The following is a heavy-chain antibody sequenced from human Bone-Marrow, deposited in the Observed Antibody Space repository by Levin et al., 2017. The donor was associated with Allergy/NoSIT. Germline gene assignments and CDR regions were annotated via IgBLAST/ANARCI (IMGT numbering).Heavy chain of an antibody. V-gene: IGHV3-53*01. CDR1: GFTVSTNY. J-gene: IGHJ4*02. Sequence: GGSLRLSCAASGFTVSTNYMSWVRRAPGKGLEWVSIIFGSGSTNSADSVKGRFTITRDNSKNTAYLQMNSLRAEDTAVYYCSSGNAGRRAARPFDYWGQGTLVTVSS. D-gene: IGHD6-6*01. CDR3: SSGNAGRRAARPFDY. CDR2: IFGSGST.